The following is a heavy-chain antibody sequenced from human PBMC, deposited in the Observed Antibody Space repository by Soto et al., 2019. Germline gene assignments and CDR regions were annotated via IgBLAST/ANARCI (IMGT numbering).Heavy chain of an antibody. CDR3: TRQWLLWGPFDY. D-gene: IGHD3-3*01. Sequence: PGGSLRLSCAASGFTFSDSTIHWVRQASGKGLEWVGRIRGKANTYATSFAASVKGRFTISRDDSKNTAYLQMNSLNIEDTAVYYCTRQWLLWGPFDYWGNGSLVTVSS. CDR1: GFTFSDST. CDR2: IRGKANTYAT. J-gene: IGHJ4*01. V-gene: IGHV3-73*01.